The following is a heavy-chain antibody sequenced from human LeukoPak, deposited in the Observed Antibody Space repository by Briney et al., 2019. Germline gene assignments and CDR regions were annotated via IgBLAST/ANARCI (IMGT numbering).Heavy chain of an antibody. CDR1: GGSISSYY. J-gene: IGHJ4*02. CDR3: ARDEYYYDSRGLGY. V-gene: IGHV4-59*12. Sequence: PSETLSLTCTVSGGSISSYYWSWIRQPPGKGLEWIGYIYYSGSTNYNPSLKSRVTISVDTSKNQFSLKLSSVTAADTAVYYCARDEYYYDSRGLGYWGQGTLVTVSS. CDR2: IYYSGST. D-gene: IGHD3-22*01.